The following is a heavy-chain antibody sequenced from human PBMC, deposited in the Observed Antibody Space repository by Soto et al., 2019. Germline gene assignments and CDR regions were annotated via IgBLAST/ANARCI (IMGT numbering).Heavy chain of an antibody. CDR1: VGSISSYY. D-gene: IGHD1-26*01. CDR3: ARRAGELNWYFDL. CDR2: IYYSGST. J-gene: IGHJ2*01. Sequence: SETLSLTCTVSVGSISSYYWSWIRQPPGKGLEWIGYIYYSGSTNYNPSLKSRVTISVDTSKNQFSLKLSSVAAADTAVYYCARRAGELNWYFDLWGRGTMVTVS. V-gene: IGHV4-59*01.